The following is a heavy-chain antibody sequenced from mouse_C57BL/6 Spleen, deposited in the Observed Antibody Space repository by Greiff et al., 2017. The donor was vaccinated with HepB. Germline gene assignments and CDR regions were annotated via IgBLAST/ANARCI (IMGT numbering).Heavy chain of an antibody. CDR1: GYTFTSYW. CDR2: IDPSDSYT. D-gene: IGHD2-4*01. Sequence: QVQLQQPGAELVMPGASVKLSCKASGYTFTSYWMHWVKQRPGQGLEWIGEIDPSDSYTNYNQKFKGKSTLTVDKSYSTTYLQLSSLTSEDSALYYCARRAIYYDYDDSFDYWGQGTTLTVSS. J-gene: IGHJ2*01. V-gene: IGHV1-69*01. CDR3: ARRAIYYDYDDSFDY.